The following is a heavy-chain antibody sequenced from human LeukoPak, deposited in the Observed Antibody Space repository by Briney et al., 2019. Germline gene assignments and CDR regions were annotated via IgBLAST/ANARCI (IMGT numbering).Heavy chain of an antibody. V-gene: IGHV3-48*03. CDR2: ISSSGSTI. D-gene: IGHD4-23*01. CDR3: ASGVLVVTPRYFDY. Sequence: GGSLRLSCAASGFTFSSYEMNWVRQAPGKGLEWVSYISSSGSTIYYADSVKGRFTISRDNAKNSLYLQMNSLRAEDTAVYYCASGVLVVTPRYFDYWGQGTLVTVSS. J-gene: IGHJ4*02. CDR1: GFTFSSYE.